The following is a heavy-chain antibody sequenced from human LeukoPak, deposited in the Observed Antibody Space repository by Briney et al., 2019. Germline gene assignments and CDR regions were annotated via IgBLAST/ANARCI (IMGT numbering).Heavy chain of an antibody. D-gene: IGHD6-19*01. CDR3: ARDSSGWYELYYFDY. CDR1: GFTLSSYE. J-gene: IGHJ4*02. Sequence: GGSLRLSCAASGFTLSSYEMNWVRQAPGKGLEWVSYISSSGSTIYYADSVKGRFTISSDNAKNSLYLQMNSLRAEDTAVYYCARDSSGWYELYYFDYWGQGTLVTVSS. CDR2: ISSSGSTI. V-gene: IGHV3-48*03.